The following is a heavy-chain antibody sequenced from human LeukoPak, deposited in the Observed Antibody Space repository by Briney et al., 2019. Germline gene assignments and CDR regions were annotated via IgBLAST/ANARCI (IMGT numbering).Heavy chain of an antibody. CDR3: AELGITMIGGV. Sequence: PGGSLRLSCAASGFTFSSYEMNWVRQAPGKGLEGGSYISSSGSTIYYADSVKGRFTISRDNANNSLYLQMNSLRAEDTAVYYCAELGITMIGGVWGKGTTVTISS. J-gene: IGHJ6*04. D-gene: IGHD3-10*02. V-gene: IGHV3-48*03. CDR2: ISSSGSTI. CDR1: GFTFSSYE.